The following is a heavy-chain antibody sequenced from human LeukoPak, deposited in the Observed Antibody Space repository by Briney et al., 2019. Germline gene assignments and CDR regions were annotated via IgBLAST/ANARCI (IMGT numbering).Heavy chain of an antibody. D-gene: IGHD3-22*01. V-gene: IGHV4-39*01. J-gene: IGHJ4*02. Sequence: PSETLSLTCTVSGGSISSSSYYWGWIRQPPGKGLEWIGSIDYSGSTSYNPSLKSRVTISVDTSRNQVSLKLTSVTAAETAVYYCARHPYDSSGNYRPGFDCWGQGSRVTVSS. CDR1: GGSISSSSYY. CDR3: ARHPYDSSGNYRPGFDC. CDR2: IDYSGST.